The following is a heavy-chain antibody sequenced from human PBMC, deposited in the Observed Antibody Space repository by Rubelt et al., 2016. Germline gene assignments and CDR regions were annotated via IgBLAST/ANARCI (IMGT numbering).Heavy chain of an antibody. Sequence: QVQLVQSGAEVKKPGSSVKVSCKASGGTFSSYAITWVRQAPGQGLEWMGCVSGYNGDTEYAQKFQGRVTMTKDTSTRTAYMELRSLRSDDTAVYWGYYSVSRWGQGTLVTVYS. J-gene: IGHJ4*02. V-gene: IGHV1-18*01. CDR2: VSGYNGDT. D-gene: IGHD3-22*01. CDR1: GGTFSSYA. CDR3: YYSVSR.